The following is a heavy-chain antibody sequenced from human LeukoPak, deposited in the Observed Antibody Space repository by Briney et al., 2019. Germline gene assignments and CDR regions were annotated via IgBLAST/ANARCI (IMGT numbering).Heavy chain of an antibody. Sequence: GGSLRLSCAASGFTFDDYAMHWVRQAPGKGLEWVSGISWNSGSIGYADSVKGRFTISGDNAKNSLYLQMNSLRAEDTALYYCAKGHWYSSSANFDYWGQGTLVTVSS. CDR3: AKGHWYSSSANFDY. D-gene: IGHD6-6*01. J-gene: IGHJ4*02. CDR2: ISWNSGSI. CDR1: GFTFDDYA. V-gene: IGHV3-9*01.